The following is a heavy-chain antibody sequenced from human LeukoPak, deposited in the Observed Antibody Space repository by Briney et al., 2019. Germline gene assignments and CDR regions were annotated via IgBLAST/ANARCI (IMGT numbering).Heavy chain of an antibody. V-gene: IGHV3-48*03. CDR1: GLTFSNYE. Sequence: PGGSLRLSCAGSGLTFSNYEMNWVRQAPGKGLEGVSFISGSGSRIYYADSVQGRFTISRDNAKNSLFLQMDNLRVDDTGVYYCAKDQGRGGFGLDCWGQGTLVTVSS. CDR3: AKDQGRGGFGLDC. CDR2: ISGSGSRI. J-gene: IGHJ4*02. D-gene: IGHD3-16*01.